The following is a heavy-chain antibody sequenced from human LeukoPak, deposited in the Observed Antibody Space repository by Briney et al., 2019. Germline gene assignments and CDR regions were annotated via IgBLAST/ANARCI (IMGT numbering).Heavy chain of an antibody. V-gene: IGHV4-61*02. D-gene: IGHD5-18*01. CDR3: ARDNAQLWSYFDY. CDR1: GGSISSGSYY. Sequence: PSETLSLTCTVSGGSISSGSYYWSWIRQPAGKGLEWIGRIYTSGSTNYNPSLKSRVTMSVDTSKNQFSLKLSSVTAADTAVYYCARDNAQLWSYFDYWGQGTLVTVSS. CDR2: IYTSGST. J-gene: IGHJ4*02.